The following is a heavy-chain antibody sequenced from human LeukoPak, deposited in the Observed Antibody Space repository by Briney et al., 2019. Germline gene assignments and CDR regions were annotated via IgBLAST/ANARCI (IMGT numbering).Heavy chain of an antibody. D-gene: IGHD3-22*01. V-gene: IGHV3-11*01. CDR2: ISSSGSTI. CDR3: ARAERAYYDSSGPDY. CDR1: GFTFSDYY. J-gene: IGHJ4*02. Sequence: PGGSLRLSCAASGFTFSDYYMSWLRQAPGQGLEGVSYISSSGSTIYYADSVKGRFTISRDNAKNSLYLQMNSLRAEDTAVYYCARAERAYYDSSGPDYWGQGTLVTVSS.